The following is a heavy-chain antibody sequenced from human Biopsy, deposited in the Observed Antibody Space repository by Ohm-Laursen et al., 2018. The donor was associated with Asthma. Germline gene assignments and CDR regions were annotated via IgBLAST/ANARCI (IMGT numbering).Heavy chain of an antibody. D-gene: IGHD2-21*02. J-gene: IGHJ4*02. V-gene: IGHV3-74*01. CDR3: ARDRRDGRTAFDY. CDR2: VSKDGSRT. CDR1: GFTFSSHW. Sequence: SLRLSCAASGFTFSSHWMHWVRQSPGKGLEWVGRVSKDGSRTAYADSMKGRLTISRDNAKNTLYLQLDSLRAEDTAVYFCARDRRDGRTAFDYWGQGTLVTVSS.